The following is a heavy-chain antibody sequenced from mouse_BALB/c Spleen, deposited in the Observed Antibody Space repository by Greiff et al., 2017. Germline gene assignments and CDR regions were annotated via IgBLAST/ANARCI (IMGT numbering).Heavy chain of an antibody. CDR2: IDPENGNT. V-gene: IGHV14-1*02. CDR1: GFNIKDYY. Sequence: EVQLHQSGAELVRPGALVKLSCKASGFNIKDYYMHWVKQRPEQGLEWIGWIDPENGNTIYDPKFQGKASITADTSSNTAYLQLSSLTSEDTAVYYCARNYGSSYPWFAYWGQGTLVTVSA. D-gene: IGHD1-1*01. J-gene: IGHJ3*01. CDR3: ARNYGSSYPWFAY.